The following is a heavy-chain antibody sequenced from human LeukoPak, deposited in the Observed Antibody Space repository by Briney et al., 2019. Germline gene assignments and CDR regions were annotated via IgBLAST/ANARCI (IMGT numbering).Heavy chain of an antibody. CDR1: GFTFSNYN. J-gene: IGHJ3*02. V-gene: IGHV3-48*01. D-gene: IGHD6-6*01. CDR3: ARVPPPSAFDI. Sequence: GGSLRLSCAASGFTFSNYNMNGVRQAPGKGLEWVSYISWSSSTIYYADSVKGRFTISRDNAKNSLYLQMNSLRVEDTAVYYCARVPPPSAFDIWGQGTMVTVSS. CDR2: ISWSSSTI.